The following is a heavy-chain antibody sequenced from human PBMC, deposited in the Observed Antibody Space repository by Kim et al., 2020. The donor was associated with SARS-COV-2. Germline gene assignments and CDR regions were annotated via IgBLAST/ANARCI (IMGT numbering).Heavy chain of an antibody. V-gene: IGHV3-23*01. CDR2: ISGSGGST. CDR1: GFTFGSYA. D-gene: IGHD3-3*01. J-gene: IGHJ4*02. Sequence: GGSLRLSCEASGFTFGSYALSWVRQAPGKGLEWVSGISGSGGSTYYADSVKGRFTISRDNSKNTLYLQMNSLRAEDTAVYYCAKDSTYDFWSGYGYGRGQGTLVTVSS. CDR3: AKDSTYDFWSGYGYG.